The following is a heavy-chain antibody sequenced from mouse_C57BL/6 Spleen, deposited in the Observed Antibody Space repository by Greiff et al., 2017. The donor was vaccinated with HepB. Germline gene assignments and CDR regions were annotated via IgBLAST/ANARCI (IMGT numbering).Heavy chain of an antibody. Sequence: QVQLKQPGAELVMPGASVKLSCKASGYTFTSYWMHWVKQRPGQGLEWIGEIDPSDSYTNYNQKFKGKSTLTVDKSSSTAYMQLSSLTSEDSAVYYCARRGNSHYYAMDYWGQGTSVTVSS. CDR3: ARRGNSHYYAMDY. V-gene: IGHV1-69*01. D-gene: IGHD2-1*01. CDR1: GYTFTSYW. CDR2: IDPSDSYT. J-gene: IGHJ4*01.